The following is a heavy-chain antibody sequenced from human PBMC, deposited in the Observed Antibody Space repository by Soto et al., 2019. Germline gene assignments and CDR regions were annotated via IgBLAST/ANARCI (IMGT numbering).Heavy chain of an antibody. V-gene: IGHV4-31*03. CDR3: ALDPSSSSSVLDY. D-gene: IGHD6-6*01. Sequence: QVKLQESGPGLVKPSQTLSLTCTVSGGSISSGGYYWSWIRQHPGTGLEWIGYIYYSGSTYYCPSLKNRVTVSVDTSKNQFSPKLSSVTAADPAVYDCALDPSSSSSVLDYWGQGTLVTVSS. CDR1: GGSISSGGYY. J-gene: IGHJ4*02. CDR2: IYYSGST.